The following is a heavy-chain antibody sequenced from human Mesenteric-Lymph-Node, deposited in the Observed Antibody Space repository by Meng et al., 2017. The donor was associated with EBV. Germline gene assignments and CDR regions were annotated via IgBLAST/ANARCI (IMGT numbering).Heavy chain of an antibody. J-gene: IGHJ4*02. CDR3: AREGRDGFDNSLLFDY. V-gene: IGHV1-2*06. CDR2: INPNSGDS. D-gene: IGHD5-24*01. CDR1: GYTFTAYY. Sequence: QVQLVQSGAEVKRPGASVKVSCQASGYTFTAYYLHWVRQAPGQGLEWVGRINPNSGDSNSAQKFQGRVTMTRDTSVSAAYMALRALTSDDTAVYYCAREGRDGFDNSLLFDYWGQGMLVTVAS.